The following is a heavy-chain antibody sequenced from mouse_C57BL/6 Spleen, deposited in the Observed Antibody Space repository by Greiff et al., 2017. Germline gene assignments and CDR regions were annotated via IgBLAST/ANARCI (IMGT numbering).Heavy chain of an antibody. Sequence: VQLQQSGPELVKPGASVKISCKASGYTFTDYYMNWVKQSHGKSLEWIGDLNPNNGGTSYNQKFKGKATLTVDKPPSTAYMELRSLTSEDSAVYYCARSRFITTVVARGYFDYWGQGTTLTVSS. J-gene: IGHJ2*01. CDR3: ARSRFITTVVARGYFDY. V-gene: IGHV1-26*01. D-gene: IGHD1-1*01. CDR1: GYTFTDYY. CDR2: LNPNNGGT.